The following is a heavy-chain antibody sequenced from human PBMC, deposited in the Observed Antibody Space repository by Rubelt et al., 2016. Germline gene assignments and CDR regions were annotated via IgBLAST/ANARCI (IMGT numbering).Heavy chain of an antibody. CDR1: GGSFSGYY. Sequence: QVQLQQWGAGLLKPSETLSLTCAVYGGSFSGYYWSWIRQPPGKGLEWIGEITHSGRTNYNPSRKRWVTISVDSDKNHVAVKLGVVTAADTAVDYCASGGMISAAGTLGGYWGQGTLVTVSS. J-gene: IGHJ4*02. CDR2: ITHSGRT. D-gene: IGHD6-13*01. V-gene: IGHV4-34*01. CDR3: ASGGMISAAGTLGGY.